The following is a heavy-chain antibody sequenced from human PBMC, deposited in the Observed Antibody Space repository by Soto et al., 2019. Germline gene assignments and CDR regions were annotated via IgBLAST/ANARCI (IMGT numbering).Heavy chain of an antibody. CDR1: GGSISSYY. CDR2: IYYSGST. V-gene: IGHV4-59*01. Sequence: SETLSLTCTVSGGSISSYYWSWIRQPPGKGLEWIGYIYYSGSTNYNPSLKSRVTISVDTSKNQFSLKLSSVTAADTAVYYCARDMNIAVAGTGLYWFDPWGQGTLVTVSS. J-gene: IGHJ5*02. CDR3: ARDMNIAVAGTGLYWFDP. D-gene: IGHD6-19*01.